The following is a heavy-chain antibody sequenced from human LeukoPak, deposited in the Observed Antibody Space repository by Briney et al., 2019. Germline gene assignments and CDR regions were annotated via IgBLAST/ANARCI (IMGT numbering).Heavy chain of an antibody. V-gene: IGHV1-18*04. D-gene: IGHD3-22*01. J-gene: IGHJ4*02. Sequence: GASVKVSCKASGYTFTGYYMHWVRQAPGQGLEWMGWISAYAQKFQGRVTMTTDTSTSTAYMELRSLRSDETAVYYCARRFNYYDSSGYYEGFYFDYWGQGTLVTVSS. CDR2: ISAY. CDR3: ARRFNYYDSSGYYEGFYFDY. CDR1: GYTFTGYY.